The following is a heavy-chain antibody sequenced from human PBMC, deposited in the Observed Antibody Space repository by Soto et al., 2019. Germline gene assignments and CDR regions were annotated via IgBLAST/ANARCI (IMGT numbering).Heavy chain of an antibody. CDR1: GFTFSSYW. CDR3: ARRGQVGSGLAH. V-gene: IGHV3-74*01. J-gene: IGHJ5*02. CDR2: INTDGSST. Sequence: PGGSLRLSCAASGFTFSSYWVHWVCQAPGKGLVWVSRINTDGSSTSYADSVKGRFTISRDNAKNTLYLQMNSLGAEDTAVYYCARRGQVGSGLAHWGQGTLVTVSS. D-gene: IGHD1-26*01.